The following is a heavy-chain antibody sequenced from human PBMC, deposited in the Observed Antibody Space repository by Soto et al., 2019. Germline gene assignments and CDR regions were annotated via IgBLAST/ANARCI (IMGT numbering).Heavy chain of an antibody. V-gene: IGHV1-8*01. CDR1: GYTFTSYD. J-gene: IGHJ5*02. CDR2: MNPNSGNT. Sequence: ASVKVSCKASGYTFTSYDISWVRQATGQGLEWMGWMNPNSGNTGYAQKFQGRVTMTRNTSISTAYMELSSLRSEDTAVYYCARGRADYYDSSGYYWSWFDPWGQGTLVTVSS. D-gene: IGHD3-22*01. CDR3: ARGRADYYDSSGYYWSWFDP.